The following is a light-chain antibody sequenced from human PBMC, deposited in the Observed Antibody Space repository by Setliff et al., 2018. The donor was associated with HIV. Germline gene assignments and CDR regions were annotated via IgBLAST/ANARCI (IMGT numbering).Light chain of an antibody. Sequence: QSVLTQPPSVFGAPGQRVTISCTGSSSNIGAGYDVHWYQQLPGTAPKVLIYGNNNRPSGVPDRFSGSKSGTSASLASTGLQAEDEADYYCQSYDSSLSGYVFGTGTKVTVL. V-gene: IGLV1-40*01. CDR2: GNN. CDR3: QSYDSSLSGYV. CDR1: SSNIGAGYD. J-gene: IGLJ1*01.